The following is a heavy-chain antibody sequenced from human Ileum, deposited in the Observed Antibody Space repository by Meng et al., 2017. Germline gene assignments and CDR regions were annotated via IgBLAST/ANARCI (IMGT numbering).Heavy chain of an antibody. J-gene: IGHJ3*02. CDR2: IYPGGGT. CDR3: VRNGAGLKAFDI. D-gene: IGHD4-17*01. Sequence: GVLRLSCVVSGGSISNSNWWSCVRQPPGKGLEWIGQIYPGGGTNYNPSLKSRATISVDESKNQFSLKLTSVTAADTAVYYCVRNGAGLKAFDIWGQGTVVTVSS. CDR1: GGSISNSNW. V-gene: IGHV4-4*02.